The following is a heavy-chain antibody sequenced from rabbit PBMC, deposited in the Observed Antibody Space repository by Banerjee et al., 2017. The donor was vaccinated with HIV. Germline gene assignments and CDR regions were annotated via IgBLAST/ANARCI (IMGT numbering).Heavy chain of an antibody. CDR1: GIDFSGYDY. Sequence: QSLEESGGDLVKPGASLTLTCKASGIDFSGYDYVCWVRQAPGKGLEWIACIHTASTSAWYASWVDGRFTISKISSTTVTLQVKSLTVADTATYFCARGGGGAADAKLNFWGPGTLVTVS. CDR2: IHTASTSA. CDR3: ARGGGGAADAKLNF. J-gene: IGHJ4*01. V-gene: IGHV1S40*01. D-gene: IGHD1-1*01.